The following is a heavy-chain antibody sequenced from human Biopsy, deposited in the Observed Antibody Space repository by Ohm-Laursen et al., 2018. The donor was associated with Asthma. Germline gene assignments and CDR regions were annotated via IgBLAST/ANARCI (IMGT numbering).Heavy chain of an antibody. D-gene: IGHD3-22*01. CDR3: ARDPAGYYYFDY. V-gene: IGHV3-33*01. J-gene: IGHJ4*02. CDR1: GFTFSSYG. CDR2: IWYDGSNK. Sequence: SLRLSCTASGFTFSSYGMHWVRQAPGRGLEWVAVIWYDGSNKYYADSVKGRFTISRDNSKNTLYLQMNSLRAEDTAVYYCARDPAGYYYFDYWGQGTLVTVS.